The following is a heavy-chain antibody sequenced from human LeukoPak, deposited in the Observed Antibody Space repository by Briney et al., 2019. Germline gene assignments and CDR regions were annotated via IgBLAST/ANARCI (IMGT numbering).Heavy chain of an antibody. D-gene: IGHD4-11*01. CDR3: ARGTVTLTYYYGMVV. CDR2: INSDGSST. J-gene: IGHJ6*02. Sequence: GGSLRLSCAASGFTFSSYWMHWVRQAPGKGLVWVSRINSDGSSTSYADSVKGRFTISRDNAKNTLYLQMNSLRAEDTAVYYCARGTVTLTYYYGMVVWGQGTTVTVSS. V-gene: IGHV3-74*01. CDR1: GFTFSSYW.